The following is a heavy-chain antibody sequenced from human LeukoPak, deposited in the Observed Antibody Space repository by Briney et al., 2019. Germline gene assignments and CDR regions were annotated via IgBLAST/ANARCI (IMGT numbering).Heavy chain of an antibody. J-gene: IGHJ5*02. Sequence: SETLSLTCTVSGGSISSSNYCWGWIRQPPRTGLEWIGSIYYSGGAYYNPSLKSRVTISVDTSKNQFSLKLSSVTAADTAVYYCARSSITIFGVVIQPVNWFDPWGQGTLVTVSS. CDR3: ARSSITIFGVVIQPVNWFDP. V-gene: IGHV4-39*01. D-gene: IGHD3-3*01. CDR1: GGSISSSNYC. CDR2: IYYSGGA.